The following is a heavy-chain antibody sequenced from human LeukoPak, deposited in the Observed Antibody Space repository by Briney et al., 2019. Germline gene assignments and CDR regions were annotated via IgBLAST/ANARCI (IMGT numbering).Heavy chain of an antibody. V-gene: IGHV3-48*01. CDR3: ARRPITMISSSYFDY. CDR1: GFTFSSYS. CDR2: ISSSSSTI. J-gene: IGHJ4*02. Sequence: GGSLRLSCAASGFTFSSYSMNWVRQAPGKGLEWVSYISSSSSTIYYADSVKGRFTISRDNAKNSLYLQMNSLRAEDTAVYYCARRPITMISSSYFDYWGQGTLVTVSS. D-gene: IGHD3-22*01.